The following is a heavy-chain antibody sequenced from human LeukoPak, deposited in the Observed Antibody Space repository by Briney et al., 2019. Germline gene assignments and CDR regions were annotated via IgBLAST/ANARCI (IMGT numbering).Heavy chain of an antibody. J-gene: IGHJ5*02. V-gene: IGHV4-34*01. Sequence: PSETLSLTCAVSGGSFSGYYWSWIRQPPGKGLEWIGEINHSGSTNYNPSLKRRVTISVDTSKNQFSLKLSSVTAADTAVYYCARRSCFSFGVVIRWFDRWGQGTLVTVSS. CDR2: INHSGST. CDR3: ARRSCFSFGVVIRWFDR. CDR1: GGSFSGYY. D-gene: IGHD3-3*01.